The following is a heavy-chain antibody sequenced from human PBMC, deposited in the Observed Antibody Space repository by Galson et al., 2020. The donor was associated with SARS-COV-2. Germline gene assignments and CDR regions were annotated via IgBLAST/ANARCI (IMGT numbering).Heavy chain of an antibody. J-gene: IGHJ5*02. D-gene: IGHD3-10*01. CDR3: ASRSYSDSPYTWLGP. V-gene: IGHV1-2*02. CDR2: IHPNSGGT. CDR1: AHTFTASY. Sequence: ASVKVSCKTSAHTFTASYLHWVRQAPGQGLEWMGWIHPNSGGTDYAQKFQGRVTMTRDTSISTAYMELSRLTSDDTAVYYCASRSYSDSPYTWLGPWGQGTLVTVSS.